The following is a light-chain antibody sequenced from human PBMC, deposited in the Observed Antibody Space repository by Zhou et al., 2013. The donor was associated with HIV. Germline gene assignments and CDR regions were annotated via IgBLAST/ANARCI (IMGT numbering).Light chain of an antibody. V-gene: IGKV3-11*01. J-gene: IGKJ4*01. Sequence: EIVMTQSPGTLSVSPGERATLSCRASQSVSRNLAWYQQRPGQAPRLLIYAASSRATDIPARFSGSGSGTDFTLTISSLEPEDFAVYYCQQRSNWPTFGGGTKVEIK. CDR3: QQRSNWPT. CDR1: QSVSRN. CDR2: AAS.